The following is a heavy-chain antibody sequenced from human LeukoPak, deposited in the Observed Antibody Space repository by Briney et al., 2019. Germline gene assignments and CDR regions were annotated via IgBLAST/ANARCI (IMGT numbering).Heavy chain of an antibody. V-gene: IGHV1-2*02. J-gene: IGHJ5*02. CDR3: ARTPASVRGVIAFDP. CDR2: INPDSGVT. CDR1: GYTFTDYY. Sequence: GASVKVSCKASGYTFTDYYMHWVRQAPGQGLEWMGWINPDSGVTNYPQKFQGRVTMTRDTSSSTAYMELIRLRSDDTAVYYCARTPASVRGVIAFDPWGQGTLVTVSS. D-gene: IGHD3-10*01.